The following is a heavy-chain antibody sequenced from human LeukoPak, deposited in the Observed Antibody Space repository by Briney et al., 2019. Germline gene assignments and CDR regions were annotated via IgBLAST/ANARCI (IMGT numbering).Heavy chain of an antibody. CDR2: IIPIFGTA. CDR1: GGTFSSYA. V-gene: IGHV1-69*13. CDR3: ARDFDSSGYYYSDAFDI. J-gene: IGHJ3*02. D-gene: IGHD3-22*01. Sequence: SVKVSCKASGGTFSSYAISWVRQAPGQGLEWMGGIIPIFGTANYAQKFQGRVTITADESTSTAYMELSSLRSEDAAVYYCARDFDSSGYYYSDAFDIWGQGTMVTVSS.